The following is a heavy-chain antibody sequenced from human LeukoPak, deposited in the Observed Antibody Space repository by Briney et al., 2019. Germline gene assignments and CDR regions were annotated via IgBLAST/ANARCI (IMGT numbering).Heavy chain of an antibody. Sequence: GGSLRLSCAASGFTFSDYYMSWIRQAPGKGLEWVSYISSSSSYTNYADSVKGRFTISRDNAKNSLYLQMNSLRAEDTAVYYCARDYGDYDYYHYGMDVWGQGTTVTVSS. V-gene: IGHV3-11*06. J-gene: IGHJ6*02. CDR2: ISSSSSYT. CDR3: ARDYGDYDYYHYGMDV. CDR1: GFTFSDYY. D-gene: IGHD4-17*01.